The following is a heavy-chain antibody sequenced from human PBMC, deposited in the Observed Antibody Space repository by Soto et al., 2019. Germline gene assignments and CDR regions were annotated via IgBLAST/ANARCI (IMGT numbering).Heavy chain of an antibody. CDR1: GYTFTGYY. Sequence: ASVKVSCKASGYTFTGYYMHWVRQAPGQGLEWMGWINPNSGGTNYAQKFQGWVAMTRDTSISTAYMELSRLRSEDTAVYYCARTSGYYFYYYWGQGTLVTVSS. J-gene: IGHJ4*02. CDR2: INPNSGGT. D-gene: IGHD3-22*01. CDR3: ARTSGYYFYYY. V-gene: IGHV1-2*04.